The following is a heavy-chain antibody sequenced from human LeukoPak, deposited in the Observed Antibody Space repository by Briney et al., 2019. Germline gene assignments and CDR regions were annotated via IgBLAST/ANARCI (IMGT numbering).Heavy chain of an antibody. CDR2: INAGNGNT. D-gene: IGHD1-1*01. J-gene: IGHJ5*02. CDR3: ARDVPGSIGTTARFDP. CDR1: GYTFTSYG. Sequence: ASVKVSCKTSGYTFTSYGMHWVRQAPGQSPEWMGWINAGNGNTKYSQKFQDRVTITRDTSTSTAYMELRTLTSDDTAVYYCARDVPGSIGTTARFDPWGQGTLVTVSS. V-gene: IGHV1-3*01.